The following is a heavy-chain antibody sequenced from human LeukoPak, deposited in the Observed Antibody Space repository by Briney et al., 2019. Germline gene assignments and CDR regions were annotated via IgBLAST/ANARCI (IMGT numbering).Heavy chain of an antibody. CDR1: GGTFTNYA. J-gene: IGHJ3*02. V-gene: IGHV1-69*05. CDR2: IIPIFDTP. D-gene: IGHD3-22*01. Sequence: PSVKLSCKTSGGTFTNYAISWVRQAPGQGLEWMGVIIPIFDTPNYAQKWQGRVTITTEESTSTACMERRSLRSEDTAVYYCASQLFHLDSSGYSLDALDIWGQGTMVTVSS. CDR3: ASQLFHLDSSGYSLDALDI.